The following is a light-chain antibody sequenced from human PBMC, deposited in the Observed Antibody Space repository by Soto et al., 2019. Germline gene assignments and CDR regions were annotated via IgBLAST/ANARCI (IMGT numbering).Light chain of an antibody. Sequence: HSLLTQPPSVSGAPGQRVTISCTGSSSNIGANTVNWYQQVPGAAPKLLIYSHSQRPSGVPDRFSGSKSGTSASLAISGLQSDDEADYYCAAWDDSRSGYVFGTGTKVTVL. CDR2: SHS. CDR3: AAWDDSRSGYV. J-gene: IGLJ1*01. CDR1: SSNIGANT. V-gene: IGLV1-44*01.